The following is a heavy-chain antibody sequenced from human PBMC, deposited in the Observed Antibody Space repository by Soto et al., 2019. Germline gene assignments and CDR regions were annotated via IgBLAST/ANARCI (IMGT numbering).Heavy chain of an antibody. Sequence: ASVKVSCKASGYTFTSYAMHWVRQAPGQGLEWMGMNNASSGGTRYAQKFQGRVTITRDTSTSTVYMELSSLRSEDTAVYYCAWGRDNYVNYWGQGTLVTVS. D-gene: IGHD3-16*01. CDR3: AWGRDNYVNY. V-gene: IGHV1-3*01. CDR2: NNASSGGT. J-gene: IGHJ4*02. CDR1: GYTFTSYA.